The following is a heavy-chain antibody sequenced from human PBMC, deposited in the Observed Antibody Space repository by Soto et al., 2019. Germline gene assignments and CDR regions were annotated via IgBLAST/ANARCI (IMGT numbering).Heavy chain of an antibody. D-gene: IGHD3-9*01. CDR1: GYSISSGYY. CDR2: IYHSGST. J-gene: IGHJ4*02. CDR3: ARDSYYDILTGYYHFDY. Sequence: PSETLSLTCAVSGYSISSGYYWGLIRQPPGKGLEWIGSIYHSGSTYYNPSLKSRVTISVDTSKNQFSLKLSSVTAADTAVYYCARDSYYDILTGYYHFDYWGQGTLVTVSS. V-gene: IGHV4-38-2*02.